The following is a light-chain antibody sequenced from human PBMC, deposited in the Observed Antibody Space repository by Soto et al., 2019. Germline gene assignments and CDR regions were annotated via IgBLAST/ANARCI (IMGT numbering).Light chain of an antibody. Sequence: QSVLTQPPSASGTPGQRVTISCSGSSSNIGVNYVSWYQQLPGTAPKLLIYTNNQRPSGVPDRFSGSKSGTSASLAISGLRSEDEADYHCATWDDSLSGVVFGGGTKLTVL. CDR1: SSNIGVNY. V-gene: IGLV1-47*01. CDR2: TNN. CDR3: ATWDDSLSGVV. J-gene: IGLJ2*01.